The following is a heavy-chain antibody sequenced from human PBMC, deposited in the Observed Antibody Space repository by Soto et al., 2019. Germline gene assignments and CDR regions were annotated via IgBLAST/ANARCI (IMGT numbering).Heavy chain of an antibody. CDR3: AKSVYNWNDGFFDY. J-gene: IGHJ4*02. Sequence: PGWSLRLLCPATEFAFSCYAIICVRQAPGKGLERVSVISGSGGSTYYADSVKGRFTISRDNSNNTLYLQMNSLRAEDTAVYYCAKSVYNWNDGFFDYWGQGP. CDR2: ISGSGGST. V-gene: IGHV3-23*01. CDR1: EFAFSCYA. D-gene: IGHD1-1*01.